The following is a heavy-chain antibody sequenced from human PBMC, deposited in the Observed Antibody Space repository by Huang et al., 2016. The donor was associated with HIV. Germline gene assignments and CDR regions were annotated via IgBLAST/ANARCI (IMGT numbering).Heavy chain of an antibody. CDR2: IYYSGHT. Sequence: LQLQESGPGLVKSSETLSLICTVSGGSISSSSYYWGWIRQPPGKGPEWIGSIYYSGHTSYNPPLKCRVTISVDTSKNQFSLKVNSVTAADTAVYYCARHGRVAGHYYNNMDVWGRGTTVTVSS. D-gene: IGHD6-19*01. J-gene: IGHJ6*02. V-gene: IGHV4-39*01. CDR3: ARHGRVAGHYYNNMDV. CDR1: GGSISSSSYY.